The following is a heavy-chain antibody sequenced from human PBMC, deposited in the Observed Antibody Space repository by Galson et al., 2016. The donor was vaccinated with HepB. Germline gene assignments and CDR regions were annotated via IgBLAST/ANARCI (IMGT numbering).Heavy chain of an antibody. V-gene: IGHV3-30*18. CDR1: GFTFSRNG. CDR2: ISYDGINK. J-gene: IGHJ6*02. Sequence: SLRLSCAASGFTFSRNGMHWVRQAPGKGLEWVVVISYDGINKYYADSVKGRFTISRDNSKNTLYLQMNSLRAEDTAVYYCAKDRGPGIEVARTRFGLDVWGQGTTVTVSS. D-gene: IGHD6-19*01. CDR3: AKDRGPGIEVARTRFGLDV.